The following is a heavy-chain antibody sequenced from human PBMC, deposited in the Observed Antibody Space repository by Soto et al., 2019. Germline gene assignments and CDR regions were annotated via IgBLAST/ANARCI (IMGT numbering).Heavy chain of an antibody. V-gene: IGHV3-23*01. CDR3: AKDLDCSSTSCYPDY. D-gene: IGHD2-2*01. CDR2: MSGSGGST. Sequence: EVQLLESGGGLVQPGGSLRLSCAASGFTFSNYAMSWVRQAPGKGLEWVSAMSGSGGSTYYADSVKGRFTISRDNSKNTLYLQMNSLRAEGTAVYYCAKDLDCSSTSCYPDYWGQGTLVTVSS. J-gene: IGHJ4*02. CDR1: GFTFSNYA.